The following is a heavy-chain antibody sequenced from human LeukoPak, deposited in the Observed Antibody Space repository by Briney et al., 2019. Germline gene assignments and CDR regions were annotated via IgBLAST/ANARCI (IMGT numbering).Heavy chain of an antibody. CDR3: ARKGSYRAAAGWFDP. V-gene: IGHV4-34*01. Sequence: SETLSLTCAVYGGSFSDYYWSWIRQPPGKGLEWIGEINHSGGINSNVSLKSRVTISIDTSKNQFSLKLSSVTAADTAVYYCARKGSYRAAAGWFDPWGQGTLVTVSS. J-gene: IGHJ5*02. CDR2: INHSGGI. CDR1: GGSFSDYY. D-gene: IGHD6-13*01.